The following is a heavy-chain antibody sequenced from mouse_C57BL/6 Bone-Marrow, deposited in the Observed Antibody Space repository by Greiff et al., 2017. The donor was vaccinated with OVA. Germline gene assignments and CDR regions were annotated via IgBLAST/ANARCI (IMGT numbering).Heavy chain of an antibody. CDR3: AREPLPLITTVVATPYFDV. CDR2: IYPRSGTT. J-gene: IGHJ1*03. V-gene: IGHV1-81*01. Sequence: VQLQQSGAELARPGASVKLSCKASGYTFTSYGISWVKQRTGQGLEWIGEIYPRSGTTYYNEKFKGKATLTADKSSSTAYMELRSLTSEDSAVYFCAREPLPLITTVVATPYFDVWGTGTTVTVSS. CDR1: GYTFTSYG. D-gene: IGHD1-1*01.